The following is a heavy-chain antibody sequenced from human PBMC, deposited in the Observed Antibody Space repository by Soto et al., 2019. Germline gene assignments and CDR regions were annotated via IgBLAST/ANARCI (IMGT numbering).Heavy chain of an antibody. CDR3: ARVGAADTQDFDY. J-gene: IGHJ4*02. D-gene: IGHD1-26*01. CDR1: GFTFSSYW. V-gene: IGHV3-7*01. Sequence: GGSLRLSCAASGFTFSSYWMSWVRQAPGKGLEWVANIKQDGSEKYYVDSVKGRFTISRDNAKNSLYLQMNSLRAEDTAVYYCARVGAADTQDFDYWGQGTLVTVSS. CDR2: IKQDGSEK.